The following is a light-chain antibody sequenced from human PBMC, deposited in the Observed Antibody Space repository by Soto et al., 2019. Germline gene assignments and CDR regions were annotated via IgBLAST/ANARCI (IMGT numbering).Light chain of an antibody. J-gene: IGKJ2*01. CDR1: QSVSSN. CDR2: GAS. V-gene: IGKV3-15*01. Sequence: EIVLTQSPATLSVSPGERATLSCRASQSVSSNLAWYQQKPGQAPRLVIYGASTRATGIPARFSGSGSGTEFTLDISSLQAEDIAVYYCQKYQKLPLTFRQGAKLAIK. CDR3: QKYQKLPLT.